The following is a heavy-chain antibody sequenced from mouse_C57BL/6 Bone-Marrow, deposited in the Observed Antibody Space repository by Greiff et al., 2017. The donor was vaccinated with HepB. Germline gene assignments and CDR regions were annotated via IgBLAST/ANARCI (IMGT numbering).Heavy chain of an antibody. CDR3: ATVIYFDY. CDR2: INPYHGGT. J-gene: IGHJ2*01. CDR1: GYTFTDYY. V-gene: IGHV1-19*01. Sequence: VQLQQSGPVLVKPGASVKMSCKASGYTFTDYYMNWVKQSHGKSLEWIGVINPYHGGTSYNQKFKGKATLTVDKSSSTAYMELNSLTSEDSAVYYCATVIYFDYWGQGTTLTVSS.